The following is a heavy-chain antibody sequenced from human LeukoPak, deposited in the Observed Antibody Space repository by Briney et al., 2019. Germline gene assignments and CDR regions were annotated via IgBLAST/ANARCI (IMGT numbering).Heavy chain of an antibody. CDR1: GYTFTAYY. J-gene: IGHJ4*02. CDR3: ARGDIYWDY. D-gene: IGHD2-15*01. V-gene: IGHV1-2*02. Sequence: GASVKVSCKASGYTFTAYYVHWVRQAPGQGLGWMGWIHPNSGGTKYAQNFQGGGTMTRDTSISTAYMELSSLRSDDTAVYYCARGDIYWDYWGQGTQVTVSS. CDR2: IHPNSGGT.